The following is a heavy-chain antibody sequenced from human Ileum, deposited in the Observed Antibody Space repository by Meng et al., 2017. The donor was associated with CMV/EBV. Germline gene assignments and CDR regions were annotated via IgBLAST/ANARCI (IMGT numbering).Heavy chain of an antibody. J-gene: IGHJ4*02. CDR3: ARGVAGGPFDY. Sequence: VQLTPCGCGLLKPSETLSLACAVYGGAFSGYYWSWIRQPPGKGLEWIWEINHSGSTNYNPSLKSRVTISVDTSKNQFSLKLSSVTAADTAVYYCARGVAGGPFDYWGQGTLVTVSS. V-gene: IGHV4-34*01. D-gene: IGHD2-15*01. CDR2: INHSGST. CDR1: GGAFSGYY.